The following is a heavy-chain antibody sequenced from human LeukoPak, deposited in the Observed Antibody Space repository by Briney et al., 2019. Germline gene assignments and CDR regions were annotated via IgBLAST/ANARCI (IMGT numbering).Heavy chain of an antibody. D-gene: IGHD5-18*01. V-gene: IGHV3-33*01. CDR2: IWYDGSNK. CDR1: GFTFSSYG. J-gene: IGHJ3*02. Sequence: GGSLRLSCAASGFTFSSYGMHWVRQAPGKGLEWVAVIWYDGSNKYYADSVKGQFTISRDNSKNTLYLQMNSLRAEDTAVYYCARDFADTAMVFAIWGQGTMVTVSS. CDR3: ARDFADTAMVFAI.